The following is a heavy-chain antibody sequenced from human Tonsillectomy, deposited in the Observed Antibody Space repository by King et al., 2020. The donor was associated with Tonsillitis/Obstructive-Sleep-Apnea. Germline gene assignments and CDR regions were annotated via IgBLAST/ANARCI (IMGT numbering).Heavy chain of an antibody. D-gene: IGHD2-2*01. CDR1: GFIFNSYA. CDR3: VKDFKSVIPVLGGAFDI. CDR2: ISSNGGTT. Sequence: VQLVESGGGLVQPGGSLRLSCSASGFIFNSYAMHWVRQAPGKGLAYVSGISSNGGTTYYADSVKGRFTISRDSSKNTLKLQMSSLRAEDTGVYYCVKDFKSVIPVLGGAFDIWGQGTMVAVSS. V-gene: IGHV3-64D*06. J-gene: IGHJ3*02.